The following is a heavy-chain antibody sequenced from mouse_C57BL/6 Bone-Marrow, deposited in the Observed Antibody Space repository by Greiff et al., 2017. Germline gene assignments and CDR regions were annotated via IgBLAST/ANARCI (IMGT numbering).Heavy chain of an antibody. CDR1: GFNFSDYG. J-gene: IGHJ2*01. CDR3: VRCTTIVYFDY. CDR2: ISRGSSTI. Sequence: EVKLMESGGGLVKPGGSLKLSCAASGFNFSDYGMHWVRQAPEKGLEWVAYISRGSSTIYYADTVKGRFTISRDNAKHTLFLQMTTLGSEDTAMYYCVRCTTIVYFDYWGQGTTLTVSS. D-gene: IGHD1-1*01. V-gene: IGHV5-17*01.